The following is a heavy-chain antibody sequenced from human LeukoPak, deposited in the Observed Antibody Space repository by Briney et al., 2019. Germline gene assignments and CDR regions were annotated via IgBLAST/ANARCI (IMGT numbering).Heavy chain of an antibody. V-gene: IGHV4-34*01. J-gene: IGHJ4*02. CDR3: ARGAATLDY. D-gene: IGHD2-15*01. CDR1: GGPFSGYY. Sequence: PSETLSLTCAVYGGPFSGYYWSWIRQPPGKGLEWIGEINHSGSTNYNPSLKSRVTISVDTSKNQFSLKLSSVTAADTAVYYCARGAATLDYWGRGTLVTVSS. CDR2: INHSGST.